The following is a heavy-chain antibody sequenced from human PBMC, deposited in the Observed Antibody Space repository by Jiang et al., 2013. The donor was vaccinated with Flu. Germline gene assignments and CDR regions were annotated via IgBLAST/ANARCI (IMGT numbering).Heavy chain of an antibody. CDR2: IYPGDSDT. CDR3: ARAASSSSIAAREGTFDI. V-gene: IGHV5-51*01. Sequence: GWVRQMPGKGLEWMGIIYPGDSDTRYSPSFQGQVTISADKSISTAYLQWSSLKASDTAMYYCARAASSSSIAAREGTFDIWGQGTMVTVSS. D-gene: IGHD6-6*01. J-gene: IGHJ3*02.